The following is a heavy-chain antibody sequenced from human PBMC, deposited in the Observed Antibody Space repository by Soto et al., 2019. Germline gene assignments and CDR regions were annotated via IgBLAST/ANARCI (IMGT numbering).Heavy chain of an antibody. Sequence: PGGSLRLSCAASGFTFSDYAMNWVRQAPGKGLEWVSYISSESGFTRDADSVKGRFTISRDNARNTLYLQMNSLRAEDTAVYYCVRDNNWSLDYWGQGTLVTVSS. CDR2: ISSESGFT. V-gene: IGHV3-11*05. D-gene: IGHD1-1*01. CDR1: GFTFSDYA. J-gene: IGHJ4*02. CDR3: VRDNNWSLDY.